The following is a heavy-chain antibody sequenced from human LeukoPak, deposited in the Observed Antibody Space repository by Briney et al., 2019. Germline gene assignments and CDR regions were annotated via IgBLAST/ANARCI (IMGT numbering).Heavy chain of an antibody. V-gene: IGHV3-33*01. CDR1: GFTFSGYG. J-gene: IGHJ4*02. Sequence: GRSLRLSCAASGFTFSGYGMHWVRQAPGKGLEWVAVIWYDGSTKYYADSVKGRFTISRDNSKNTLYLQMNSLRAEDTAVYYWAGVPKHWTHGVCFWDWGQGTLVTVSS. CDR2: IWYDGSTK. D-gene: IGHD2-8*01. CDR3: AGVPKHWTHGVCFWD.